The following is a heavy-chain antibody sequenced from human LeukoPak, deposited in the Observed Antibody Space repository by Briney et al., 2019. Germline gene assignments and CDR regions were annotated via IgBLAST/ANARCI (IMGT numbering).Heavy chain of an antibody. J-gene: IGHJ4*02. Sequence: GGSLRLSCAASGFTFSCYSMNWVRQAPGKGLEWVSSISSSSSYIYYADSVKGRFTISRDNAKNSLYLQMNSLRAEDTAVYYCARLGWQQLVLFDFDYWGQGTLVTVSS. CDR1: GFTFSCYS. CDR3: ARLGWQQLVLFDFDY. D-gene: IGHD6-13*01. V-gene: IGHV3-21*01. CDR2: ISSSSSYI.